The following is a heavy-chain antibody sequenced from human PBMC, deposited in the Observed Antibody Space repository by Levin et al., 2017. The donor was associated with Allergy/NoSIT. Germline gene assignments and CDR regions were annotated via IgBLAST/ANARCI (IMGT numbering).Heavy chain of an antibody. CDR3: ARDLSPLVKFGESDDAFDV. J-gene: IGHJ3*01. Sequence: GESLKISCRASGYTFTKFYMHWVRQAPGQGLEWMGMINPDGGSTTFAQKFQGRITMTRKTSAGTVYMELSSLKSEDTAVYYCARDLSPLVKFGESDDAFDVWGQGTQVTVSS. V-gene: IGHV1-46*01. D-gene: IGHD3-10*01. CDR2: INPDGGST. CDR1: GYTFTKFY.